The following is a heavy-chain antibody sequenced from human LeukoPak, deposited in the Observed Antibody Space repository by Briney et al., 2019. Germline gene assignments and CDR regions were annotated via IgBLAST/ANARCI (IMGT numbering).Heavy chain of an antibody. CDR1: GYTFTGYN. CDR3: ASEGTYSGWSY. V-gene: IGHV1-2*02. J-gene: IGHJ4*02. CDR2: INPNSGGT. D-gene: IGHD6-19*01. Sequence: ASVKVSCKASGYTFTGYNMYWVRQAPGQGLEWMGWINPNSGGTNYAQMFQGRATMTRDTSISTAYMELSRLTSDDTAVYYCASEGTYSGWSYWGRGTLVTVSS.